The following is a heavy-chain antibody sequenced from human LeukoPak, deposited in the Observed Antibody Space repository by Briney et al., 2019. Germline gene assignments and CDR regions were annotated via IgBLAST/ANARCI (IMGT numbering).Heavy chain of an antibody. J-gene: IGHJ4*02. CDR3: ARSRDYDSSGYPYYFGT. CDR1: GGSISSGNNH. V-gene: IGHV4-30-4*01. Sequence: SETLSLTCTVSGGSISSGNNHWSWIRQPPGKGLEWIGYIFYSGRTYYNPSLKSRVTISIDTSKNQFSLKLTSVTAADTAVFYCARSRDYDSSGYPYYFGTWGQGTLVTVSS. CDR2: IFYSGRT. D-gene: IGHD3-22*01.